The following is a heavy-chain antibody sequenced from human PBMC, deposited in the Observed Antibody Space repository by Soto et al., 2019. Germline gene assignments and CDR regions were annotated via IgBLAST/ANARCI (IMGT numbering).Heavy chain of an antibody. J-gene: IGHJ4*02. CDR2: IDPSDSYT. D-gene: IGHD3-22*01. CDR3: ARHKDYYDSSGPLYYFDY. Sequence: GESLKISCKGSGYTLTTYWISWVRQMPGKGLEWMGRIDPSDSYTNYSPSFQGHVTISADKSISTAYLQWSSLKASDTAMYYCARHKDYYDSSGPLYYFDYWGQGTLVTVSS. V-gene: IGHV5-10-1*01. CDR1: GYTLTTYW.